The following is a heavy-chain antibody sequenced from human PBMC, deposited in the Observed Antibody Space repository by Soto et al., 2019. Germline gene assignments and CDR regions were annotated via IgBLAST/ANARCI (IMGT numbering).Heavy chain of an antibody. CDR1: DASISSYS. J-gene: IGHJ4*02. CDR2: IYYTGIT. D-gene: IGHD6-19*01. V-gene: IGHV4-59*01. Sequence: QVQLQESGPGLVKPSETLSLTCTVSDASISSYSWSWIRQPPGKGLEWIGYIYYTGITNYNPSLNRRVTIAIAMYRNQFPLHMRAVTAADTGVYYCANLGSGRGWPGGGNYWGQGTLVTVSS. CDR3: ANLGSGRGWPGGGNY.